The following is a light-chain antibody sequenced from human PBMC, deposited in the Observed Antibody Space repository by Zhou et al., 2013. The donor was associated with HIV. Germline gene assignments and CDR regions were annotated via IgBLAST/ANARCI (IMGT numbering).Light chain of an antibody. Sequence: EIVLTQSPATLSLSPGERATLSCRASQSVSSYLAWYQQKPGQAPRLLIYAASSRATGIPDRFSGSGSGTDFTLTISRLEPEDFAVYYCQHYSNSLLTFGGGTKVEIK. V-gene: IGKV3-20*01. CDR2: AAS. J-gene: IGKJ4*01. CDR1: QSVSSY. CDR3: QHYSNSLLT.